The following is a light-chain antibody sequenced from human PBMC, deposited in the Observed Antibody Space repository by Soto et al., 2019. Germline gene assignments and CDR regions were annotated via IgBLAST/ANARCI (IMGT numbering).Light chain of an antibody. Sequence: DIQKTQSPSTLSASVGDRVTITCRASQSLNSELAWYEQKPGKAPKLLIYQASSLKGGVPSRFTGTGSGTEFTLTISSLQPDDSATYYCQQYNAYSLTFGGGTKVEIK. CDR2: QAS. J-gene: IGKJ4*01. CDR1: QSLNSE. V-gene: IGKV1-5*03. CDR3: QQYNAYSLT.